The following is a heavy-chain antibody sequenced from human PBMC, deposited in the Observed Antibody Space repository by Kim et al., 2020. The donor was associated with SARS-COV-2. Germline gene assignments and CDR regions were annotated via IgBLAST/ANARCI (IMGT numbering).Heavy chain of an antibody. V-gene: IGHV1-69*13. Sequence: SVKVSCKASGGTFSSYAISWVRQAPGQGLEWMGGIIPIFGTANYAQKFQGRVTITADESTSTAYMELSSLRSEDTAVYYCARVSGSPDKYYYYGMDVWGQGTTVTVSS. D-gene: IGHD3-10*01. CDR1: GGTFSSYA. CDR3: ARVSGSPDKYYYYGMDV. CDR2: IIPIFGTA. J-gene: IGHJ6*02.